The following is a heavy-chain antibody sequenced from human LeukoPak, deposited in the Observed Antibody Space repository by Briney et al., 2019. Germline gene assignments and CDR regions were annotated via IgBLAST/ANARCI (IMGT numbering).Heavy chain of an antibody. CDR2: IKGDGIST. J-gene: IGHJ6*02. Sequence: GGSLRLSCAASGFDFSSNWMHWVRHAPGQGLVWVSRIKGDGISTNYADSVKGRFTISRDNSKNTLYLQMNSLRAEDTAVYYCAKVHLPVGYGDTGGMDVWGQGTTVTVSS. V-gene: IGHV3-74*01. D-gene: IGHD4-17*01. CDR3: AKVHLPVGYGDTGGMDV. CDR1: GFDFSSNW.